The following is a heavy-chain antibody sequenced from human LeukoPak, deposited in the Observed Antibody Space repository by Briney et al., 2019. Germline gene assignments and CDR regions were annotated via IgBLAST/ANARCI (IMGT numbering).Heavy chain of an antibody. Sequence: PETLSLTCTVSGVSISSYYWSWIRQPPGKGLEWIGYIYTSGSTNYNPSLKSRVTISVDTSKNQFSLKLSSVTAADTAVYYCARQKYYDFWSGYADAFDIWGQGTMVTVSS. CDR1: GVSISSYY. J-gene: IGHJ3*02. CDR2: IYTSGST. V-gene: IGHV4-4*09. CDR3: ARQKYYDFWSGYADAFDI. D-gene: IGHD3-3*01.